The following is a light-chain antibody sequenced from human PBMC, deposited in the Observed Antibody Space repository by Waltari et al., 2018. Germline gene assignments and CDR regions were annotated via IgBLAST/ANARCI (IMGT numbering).Light chain of an antibody. V-gene: IGKV2-30*02. CDR1: QSLVRFDGNTY. Sequence: DVVLTQSPLSLPVSLGQPASIPCRSSQSLVRFDGNTYLIWFQQRPGQSPRRLIYMVSVRDSGVPDRFSGSGSGTDFTLKISRVEAEDVGVYYCMQYTHWPWTFGQGTKVEIK. J-gene: IGKJ1*01. CDR2: MVS. CDR3: MQYTHWPWT.